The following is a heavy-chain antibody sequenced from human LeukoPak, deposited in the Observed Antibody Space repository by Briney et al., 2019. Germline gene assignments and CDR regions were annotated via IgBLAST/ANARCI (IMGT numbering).Heavy chain of an antibody. CDR3: AREAPAGYGMDV. Sequence: PGGSLRLSCAASGFTFSSYEMNSVRQAPGKGLEWVSYISSSGSTIYYADSVKDRFTISRDNAKNSLYLQMNSLRAEDTAVYYCAREAPAGYGMDVWGKGTTVTVSS. J-gene: IGHJ6*04. CDR1: GFTFSSYE. CDR2: ISSSGSTI. V-gene: IGHV3-48*03. D-gene: IGHD6-25*01.